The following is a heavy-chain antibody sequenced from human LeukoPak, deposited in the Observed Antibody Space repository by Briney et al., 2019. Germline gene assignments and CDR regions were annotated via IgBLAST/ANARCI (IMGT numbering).Heavy chain of an antibody. CDR1: GFTFGSYE. V-gene: IGHV3-48*03. CDR3: ARGYFLGFDY. J-gene: IGHJ4*02. CDR2: ISTSGRTI. Sequence: GGSLRLSCAASGFTFGSYEMNWVRQAPGKGLEWVSYISTSGRTIYYADSVKGRLTISRDNAKNSLYLQMNSLRAEDAAVYYCARGYFLGFDYWGQGTLVTVSS. D-gene: IGHD2/OR15-2a*01.